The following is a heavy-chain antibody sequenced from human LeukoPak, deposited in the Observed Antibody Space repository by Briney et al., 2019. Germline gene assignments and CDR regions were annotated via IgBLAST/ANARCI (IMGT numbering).Heavy chain of an antibody. D-gene: IGHD6-13*01. CDR2: IIPIFGTA. CDR1: GGTFSSYA. Sequence: SVKVSCKASGGTFSSYAISWVRQAPGQGLEWMGGIIPIFGTANYAQKFQGRVTITADESTSTAYMELSSLRSEDTAVYYCARDPRGRAGLDYWGQGTLVTVSS. CDR3: ARDPRGRAGLDY. V-gene: IGHV1-69*13. J-gene: IGHJ4*02.